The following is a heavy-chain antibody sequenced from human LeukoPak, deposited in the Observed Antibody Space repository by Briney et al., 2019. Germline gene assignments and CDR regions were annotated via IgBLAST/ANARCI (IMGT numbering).Heavy chain of an antibody. Sequence: PSETLSLTCTVSGGYTGSHYWSWIRQPAGKGLEWIGRISPSGTTHYNPSLGSRVTMSVDTSKNQFSLKLSSVTAADTAVYYCARGMATTLDYWGQGTLVTVSS. D-gene: IGHD5-24*01. V-gene: IGHV4-4*07. J-gene: IGHJ4*02. CDR3: ARGMATTLDY. CDR1: GGYTGSHY. CDR2: ISPSGTT.